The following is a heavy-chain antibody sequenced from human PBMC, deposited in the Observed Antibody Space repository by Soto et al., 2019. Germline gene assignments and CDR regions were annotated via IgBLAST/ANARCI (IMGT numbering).Heavy chain of an antibody. V-gene: IGHV1-3*01. Sequence: QVQLVQSGAEVKKPGPSVKVSCKASGYTFTSYAMHWVRQAPGQRLEWMGWINAGNANTKYSQKFQGRVTITRDTTASNAHMEMSSLRSEDKAVYYCARDRWHRRRTNAAYGMDVWGQGRTVTVS. CDR1: GYTFTSYA. CDR2: INAGNANT. D-gene: IGHD2-8*01. J-gene: IGHJ6*02. CDR3: ARDRWHRRRTNAAYGMDV.